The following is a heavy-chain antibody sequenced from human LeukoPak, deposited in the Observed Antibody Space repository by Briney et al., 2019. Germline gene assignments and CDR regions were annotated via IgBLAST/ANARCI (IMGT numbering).Heavy chain of an antibody. Sequence: PGGSLRLSCAASGFTFSNYAMSWVRQAPGKGLEWVSSISGSGGSTYYAYSVKGRFTISGDNSKNTLYLQMNSLRADDTAVYYCAKVGCSGGTCYCYFDYWGQGTLVTVSS. CDR3: AKVGCSGGTCYCYFDY. CDR1: GFTFSNYA. D-gene: IGHD2-15*01. V-gene: IGHV3-23*01. CDR2: ISGSGGST. J-gene: IGHJ4*02.